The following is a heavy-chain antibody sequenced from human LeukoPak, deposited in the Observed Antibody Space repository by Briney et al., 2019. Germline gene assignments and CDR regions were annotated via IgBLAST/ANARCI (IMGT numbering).Heavy chain of an antibody. J-gene: IGHJ4*02. V-gene: IGHV3-7*01. Sequence: GGSLRLSCAASGFTFSSYWMSWVRQAPGKGLEWVANIKQDGSEKYYVDSVKGRFTISRDNAKNSLYLQMNSLRAEDTAVYYCARDGPDIVVVTATDFDYWGQGTLVTVSS. CDR1: GFTFSSYW. CDR2: IKQDGSEK. CDR3: ARDGPDIVVVTATDFDY. D-gene: IGHD2-21*02.